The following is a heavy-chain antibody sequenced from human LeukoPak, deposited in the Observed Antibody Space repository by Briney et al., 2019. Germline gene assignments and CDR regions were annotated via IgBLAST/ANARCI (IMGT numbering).Heavy chain of an antibody. CDR2: IGGDGSNT. Sequence: PGGSLRLSCGASGFTFRTYWMHWVRQAPGKGLVWVSRIGGDGSNTNFADSVRGRFAISRDNAKNTLYLQMNSPRAEDTAVYYCARGGRHDYDGRPPDYWGQGTLVTVSS. CDR1: GFTFRTYW. V-gene: IGHV3-74*01. J-gene: IGHJ4*02. D-gene: IGHD4-23*01. CDR3: ARGGRHDYDGRPPDY.